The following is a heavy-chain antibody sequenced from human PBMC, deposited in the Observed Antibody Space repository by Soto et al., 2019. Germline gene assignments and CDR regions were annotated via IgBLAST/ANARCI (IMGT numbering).Heavy chain of an antibody. V-gene: IGHV3-49*04. CDR2: IRSKAYGERT. J-gene: IGHJ6*02. CDR3: TRDSRDYVRYYNYGMDV. CDR1: GFTFGDYI. D-gene: IGHD3-10*02. Sequence: PGGSLRLSCRASGFTFGDYIMTWVRQAPGKGLEWVGFIRSKAYGERTEYAASVKGRFTISRDDSGGIAYLQMNGLKPEDTAVYYCTRDSRDYVRYYNYGMDVWGQGTTVTVSS.